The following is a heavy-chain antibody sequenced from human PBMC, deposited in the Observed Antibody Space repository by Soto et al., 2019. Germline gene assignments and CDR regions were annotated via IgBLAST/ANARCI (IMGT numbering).Heavy chain of an antibody. J-gene: IGHJ5*01. CDR2: ISSDGNIK. D-gene: IGHD1-1*01. V-gene: IGHV3-30*14. CDR3: ARDDWNDAPLFES. Sequence: LVESAGGVVQPGRSLRLSCEASGCICSGYAMHWVRKAPGRGLEWVSLISSDGNIKDYADSVKGRFTISRDNSKSTLSLQMNCLRVDDTAVYYCARDDWNDAPLFESWGQGTLVPVSS. CDR1: GCICSGYA.